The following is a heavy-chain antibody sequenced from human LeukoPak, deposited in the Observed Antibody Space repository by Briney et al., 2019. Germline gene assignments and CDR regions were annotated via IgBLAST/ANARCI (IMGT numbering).Heavy chain of an antibody. Sequence: RTGGSLRLSCAASGFTFSSYWMSWVRQAPGKGLEWVANIKQDGSERYYVDSVEGRFTISRDNAKNSLYLQMNSLRAEDTAVYYCARDGYSSSWYGYYYYGMDVWGQGTTVTVSS. V-gene: IGHV3-7*01. CDR1: GFTFSSYW. CDR2: IKQDGSER. D-gene: IGHD6-13*01. J-gene: IGHJ6*02. CDR3: ARDGYSSSWYGYYYYGMDV.